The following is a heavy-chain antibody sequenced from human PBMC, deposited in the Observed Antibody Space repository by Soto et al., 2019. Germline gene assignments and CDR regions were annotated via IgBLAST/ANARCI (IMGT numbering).Heavy chain of an antibody. V-gene: IGHV3-15*07. CDR3: AADAGPSINTVWSY. CDR1: PHIFSTSW. J-gene: IGHJ4*02. CDR2: IKSKSDGGTT. D-gene: IGHD2-21*01. Sequence: GGSLRLSCAASPHIFSTSWMNWVRQASWRGLEWVGRIKSKSDGGTTDYPAPVKGRFTISRDDSKNTLYLKMSSLKTEDTAVYYCAADAGPSINTVWSYWGQGALVSVSS.